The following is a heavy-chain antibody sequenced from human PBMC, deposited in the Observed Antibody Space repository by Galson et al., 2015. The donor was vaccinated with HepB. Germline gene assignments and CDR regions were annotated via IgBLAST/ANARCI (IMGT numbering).Heavy chain of an antibody. J-gene: IGHJ6*03. CDR1: GFTFSSYA. Sequence: SLRLSCAASGFTFSSYAMHWVRQAPGKGLEWVAVISYDGSNKYYADSVKGRFTISRDNSKNTLYLQMNSLRAEDTAVYYCARDHKNIVVVPAASYYYYYMDVWGKGTTVTVSS. CDR2: ISYDGSNK. D-gene: IGHD2-2*01. V-gene: IGHV3-30-3*01. CDR3: ARDHKNIVVVPAASYYYYYMDV.